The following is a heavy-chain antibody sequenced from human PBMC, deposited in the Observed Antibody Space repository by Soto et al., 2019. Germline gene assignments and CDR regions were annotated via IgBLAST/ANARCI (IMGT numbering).Heavy chain of an antibody. J-gene: IGHJ4*02. V-gene: IGHV3-43*01. Sequence: GGSLRLSCAASGFTFADYTMPWVRQAPGKGLEWVSLISWVGGSTYYADSEKGRFTISRDNSKNSLYLQMNSLRTEDTALDYGAKDNGPYSSSWSGSGFDYWGQGTLVTVSS. CDR2: ISWVGGST. D-gene: IGHD6-13*01. CDR1: GFTFADYT. CDR3: AKDNGPYSSSWSGSGFDY.